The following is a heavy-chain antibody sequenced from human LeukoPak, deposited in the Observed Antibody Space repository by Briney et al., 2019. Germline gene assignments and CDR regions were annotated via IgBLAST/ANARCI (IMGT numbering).Heavy chain of an antibody. D-gene: IGHD3-10*01. CDR1: GFTFSTYA. V-gene: IGHV3-7*01. J-gene: IGHJ4*02. CDR2: IKSDGSEE. CDR3: ARGDLWLGH. Sequence: GGSLRLSCAASGFTFSTYAMSWVRQAPGKGLEWVANIKSDGSEEYYGDSVRGRFTISRDNAKNSLYLQMNSLRVEDTAVYYCARGDLWLGHWGQGSLATVSS.